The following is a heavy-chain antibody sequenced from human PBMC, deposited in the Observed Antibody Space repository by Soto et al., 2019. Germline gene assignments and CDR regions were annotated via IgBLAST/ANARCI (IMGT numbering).Heavy chain of an antibody. D-gene: IGHD4-17*01. CDR1: GGTFSSYA. J-gene: IGHJ4*02. CDR3: ARVANRAYGDYSPSY. Sequence: QVQLVQSGAEVKKPGSSVKVSCKASGGTFSSYAISWVRQAPGQGLEWMGGIIPIFGTATSAQKFQGRVTIPADESTSTAYMELSSLRSEDTAVYYCARVANRAYGDYSPSYWGQGTLVTVSS. CDR2: IIPIFGTA. V-gene: IGHV1-69*01.